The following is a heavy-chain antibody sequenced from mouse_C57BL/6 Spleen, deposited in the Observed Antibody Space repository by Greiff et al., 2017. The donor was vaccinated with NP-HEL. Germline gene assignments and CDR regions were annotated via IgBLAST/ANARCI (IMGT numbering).Heavy chain of an antibody. J-gene: IGHJ2*01. CDR3: TRENWDYFDD. CDR2: ISYDGSN. D-gene: IGHD4-1*01. Sequence: ESGPGLVKPSQSLSLTCSVTGYSITSGYYWNWIRQFPGNKLEWMGYISYDGSNNYNPSLKNRISITRDTSKNQYFLKLNSVTTEDAATYYCTRENWDYFDDWGQGTTLTVSS. V-gene: IGHV3-6*01. CDR1: GYSITSGYY.